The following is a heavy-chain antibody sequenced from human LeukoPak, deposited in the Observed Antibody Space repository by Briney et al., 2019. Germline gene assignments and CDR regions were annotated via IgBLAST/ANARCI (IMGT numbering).Heavy chain of an antibody. CDR2: ISSSGSTI. V-gene: IGHV3-48*03. CDR1: GFTFSSYE. Sequence: PGGSLRLSCAASGFTFSSYEMNWVRQAPGKGLEWVSYISSSGSTIYYADSVKGRFTISRDNAKNSLYLQMNSLRAEDTAVYYCARDSRYGYGYYYYYMDVWGKGTTVTISS. J-gene: IGHJ6*03. D-gene: IGHD5-18*01. CDR3: ARDSRYGYGYYYYYMDV.